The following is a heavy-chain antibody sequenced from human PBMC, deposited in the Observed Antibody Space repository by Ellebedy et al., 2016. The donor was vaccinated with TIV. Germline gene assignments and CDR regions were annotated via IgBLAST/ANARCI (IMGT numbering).Heavy chain of an antibody. CDR3: ATDIDKNGGPH. J-gene: IGHJ4*02. V-gene: IGHV1-2*02. CDR2: INSGGT. Sequence: ASVKVSXKASRYTFTGYYMHWVRQAPGQGLEWMGWINSGGTKYAQKFQGRVTITEDTSTDTAYMELSSLTSEDTAIYYCATDIDKNGGPHWGQGTQVTVSS. CDR1: RYTFTGYY. D-gene: IGHD2-8*01.